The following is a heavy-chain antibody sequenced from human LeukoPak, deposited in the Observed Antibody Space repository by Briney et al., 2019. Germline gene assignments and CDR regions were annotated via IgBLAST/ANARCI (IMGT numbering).Heavy chain of an antibody. D-gene: IGHD6-19*01. Sequence: PSETLSLTCTVSGISISGYYWSWIRQPPGKGLEWIGYTFYSGDTNYNPSLKSRVTISVDTSKKPFSLKLSSMTAADTAVYYCARHLAVAGYFFDYWGQGTLVTVSS. CDR3: ARHLAVAGYFFDY. V-gene: IGHV4-59*08. CDR2: TFYSGDT. J-gene: IGHJ4*02. CDR1: GISISGYY.